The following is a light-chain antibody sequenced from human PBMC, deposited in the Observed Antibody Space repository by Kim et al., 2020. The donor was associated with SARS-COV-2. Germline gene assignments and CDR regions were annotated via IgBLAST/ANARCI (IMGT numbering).Light chain of an antibody. V-gene: IGLV3-1*01. CDR2: EDS. CDR1: KLGDKY. Sequence: SVSPGKTASITCSGDKLGDKYVCWYQQKPGQSPVRVIYEDSRRPSGIPERFLGSNSGNTATLTISGTQAMDEADYYCQAWDSSTGVFGGGTKLTVL. J-gene: IGLJ3*02. CDR3: QAWDSSTGV.